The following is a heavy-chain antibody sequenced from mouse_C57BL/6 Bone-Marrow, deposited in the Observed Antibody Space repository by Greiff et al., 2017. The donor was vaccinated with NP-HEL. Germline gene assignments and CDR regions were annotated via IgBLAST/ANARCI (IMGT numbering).Heavy chain of an antibody. Sequence: QVQLQQPGAELVKPGASVKMSCKASGYTFTSYWITWVKQRPGQGLEWIGDIYPGSGSTNYNEKFKSKATLTVDTSSSPAYMQLSSLTSEYSAVYYCARSYGSSYWYFDVWGTGTTVTVSS. CDR2: IYPGSGST. D-gene: IGHD1-1*01. J-gene: IGHJ1*03. CDR1: GYTFTSYW. CDR3: ARSYGSSYWYFDV. V-gene: IGHV1-55*01.